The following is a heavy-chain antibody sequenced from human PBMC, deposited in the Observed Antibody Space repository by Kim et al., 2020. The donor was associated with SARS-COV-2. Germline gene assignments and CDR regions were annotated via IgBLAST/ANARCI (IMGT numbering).Heavy chain of an antibody. D-gene: IGHD1-26*01. CDR1: GGSISSSSYY. Sequence: SETLSLTCTVSGGSISSSSYYWGWIRQPPGKGLEWIGTIYYSGSTYYNPSLKSRVTISVDTSKNQFSLRLSSVTAADTAVYFCARGGLPGGSYYLYWGQGTLVTVSS. CDR2: IYYSGST. J-gene: IGHJ4*02. V-gene: IGHV4-39*07. CDR3: ARGGLPGGSYYLY.